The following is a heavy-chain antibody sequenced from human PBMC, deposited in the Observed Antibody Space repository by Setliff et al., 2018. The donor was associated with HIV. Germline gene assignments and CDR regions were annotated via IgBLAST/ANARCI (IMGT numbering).Heavy chain of an antibody. CDR2: IRNKDYGETT. CDR1: GFNFGDYG. D-gene: IGHD5-18*01. J-gene: IGHJ4*02. CDR3: GVGASEGHSCGWVERYLDY. V-gene: IGHV3-49*04. Sequence: QPGGSLRLSCTTSGFNFGDYGMSWVRQAPGKGLEWVSFIRNKDYGETTEYAASVKGRFTISRDDSNSIAYLQMSSLTTEDTAVYYCGVGASEGHSCGWVERYLDYWGQGTLVTVSS.